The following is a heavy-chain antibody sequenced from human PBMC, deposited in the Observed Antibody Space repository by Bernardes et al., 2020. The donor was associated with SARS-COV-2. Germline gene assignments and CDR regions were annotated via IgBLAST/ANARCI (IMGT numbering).Heavy chain of an antibody. Sequence: GGSLRLSCAASGFTFRTYVFHWVRQTPGKGLEGVSAISRDGSSTYYANSVKGRFTISRDNSKNTLYLQMGSLRAEDMAVYYCARGPSPHYYDSSGYYFPYAMDVWGQGTAVTVSS. CDR1: GFTFRTYV. J-gene: IGHJ6*02. D-gene: IGHD3-22*01. V-gene: IGHV3-64*01. CDR3: ARGPSPHYYDSSGYYFPYAMDV. CDR2: ISRDGSST.